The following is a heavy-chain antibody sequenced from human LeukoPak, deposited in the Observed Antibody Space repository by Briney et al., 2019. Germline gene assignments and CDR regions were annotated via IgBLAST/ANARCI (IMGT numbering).Heavy chain of an antibody. CDR3: ARLRITIFGVVRYYFDY. CDR1: GGSFSGYY. CDR2: INHSGST. J-gene: IGHJ4*02. Sequence: SETLSLTCAVYGGSFSGYYWSWIRQPPGKGLEWIGEINHSGSTNYNPSLKSRATISVDTSKNQFSLKLSSVTAADTAVYYCARLRITIFGVVRYYFDYWGQGTLVTVSS. V-gene: IGHV4-34*01. D-gene: IGHD3-3*01.